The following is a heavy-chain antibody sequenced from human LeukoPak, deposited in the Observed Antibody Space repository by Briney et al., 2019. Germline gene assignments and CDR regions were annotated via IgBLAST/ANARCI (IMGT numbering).Heavy chain of an antibody. CDR2: ISGRGDTT. CDR1: GFTFNTYA. J-gene: IGHJ4*02. V-gene: IGHV3-23*01. D-gene: IGHD5-12*01. Sequence: GGSLRLSCAASGFTFNTYAMSWVRQAPGKGLEWVSTISGRGDTTYYADSVKGRFSISRDNSKNTLYLQMNSLRAEDTGVYYCARDPGYAIYYFDYWGQGTLVTVSS. CDR3: ARDPGYAIYYFDY.